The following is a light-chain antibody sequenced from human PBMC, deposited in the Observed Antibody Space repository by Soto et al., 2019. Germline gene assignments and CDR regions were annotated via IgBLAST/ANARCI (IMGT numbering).Light chain of an antibody. V-gene: IGLV2-8*01. CDR1: SSDVGGYNY. CDR2: EVS. CDR3: SSYAGSISLV. Sequence: QSALTQPPSASGSPGQSVTISCTGTSSDVGGYNYVSWYQQHPGKAPKLMIYEVSKRPSGVPDRFSGSKSGNTASLTVSGLQAEDEADYYCSSYAGSISLVFGGGTKVTVL. J-gene: IGLJ3*02.